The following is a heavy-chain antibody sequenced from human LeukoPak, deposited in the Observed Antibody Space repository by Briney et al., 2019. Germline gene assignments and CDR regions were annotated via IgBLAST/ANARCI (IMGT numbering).Heavy chain of an antibody. V-gene: IGHV4-34*01. CDR2: INHSGST. J-gene: IGHJ4*02. D-gene: IGHD5/OR15-5a*01. Sequence: KPSETLSLTCAVYGGSFSGYYWSWIRQPPGKGLEWIGEINHSGSTNYNPSLKSRVTISVDTSKNQFSLKLSSVTAADTAVYYCARARVSYFDYWGQGTLVTVSS. CDR3: ARARVSYFDY. CDR1: GGSFSGYY.